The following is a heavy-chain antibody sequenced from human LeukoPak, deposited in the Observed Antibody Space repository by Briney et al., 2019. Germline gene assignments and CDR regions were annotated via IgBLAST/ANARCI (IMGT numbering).Heavy chain of an antibody. Sequence: GGSLRLSCAASGFTFSSYWMSWVRQAPGKGLEGVANIKQDGSEKYYVDSVKGRFTISRDNAKNSLYLQMNSLRAEDTAVYYCARDRGSGCHDYWGQGTLVTVSS. CDR2: IKQDGSEK. CDR3: ARDRGSGCHDY. D-gene: IGHD6-19*01. CDR1: GFTFSSYW. J-gene: IGHJ4*02. V-gene: IGHV3-7*03.